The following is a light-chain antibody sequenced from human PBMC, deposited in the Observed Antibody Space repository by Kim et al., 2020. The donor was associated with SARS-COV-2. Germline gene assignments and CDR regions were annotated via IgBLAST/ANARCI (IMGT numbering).Light chain of an antibody. CDR1: TGAVTGTHY. CDR2: STS. CDR3: LLYYGATLPRI. Sequence: QTVVTQEPSLTVSPGGTITLTCASSTGAVTGTHYTNWFQQKPGQPPRALIYSTSNRHSWTPARFSGSLLGGKAALTLSGVQPEDETTYYCLLYYGATLPRIFGGGTKLTVL. V-gene: IGLV7-43*01. J-gene: IGLJ2*01.